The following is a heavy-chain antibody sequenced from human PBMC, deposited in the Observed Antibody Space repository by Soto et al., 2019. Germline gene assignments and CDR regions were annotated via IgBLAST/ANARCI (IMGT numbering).Heavy chain of an antibody. Sequence: LSLTCTVSGGSISSYYWSWIRQPAGKGLEWIGRIYTSGSTNYNPSLKSRVTMSVDTSKNQFSLKLSSVTAADTAVYYCARDVAAAGRGNWFDPWGQGTLVTVSS. CDR1: GGSISSYY. J-gene: IGHJ5*02. CDR3: ARDVAAAGRGNWFDP. V-gene: IGHV4-4*07. D-gene: IGHD6-13*01. CDR2: IYTSGST.